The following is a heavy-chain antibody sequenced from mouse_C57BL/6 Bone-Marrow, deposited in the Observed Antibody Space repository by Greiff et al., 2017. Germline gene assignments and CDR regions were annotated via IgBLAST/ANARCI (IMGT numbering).Heavy chain of an antibody. CDR2: IWSGGST. J-gene: IGHJ2*01. CDR1: GFSLTSYG. Sequence: VQLQQSGPGLVQPSQSLSITCTVSGFSLTSYGVHWVRQSPGKGLEWLGVIWSGGSTDYNAAFISRLSISKDNSKSQVFLKMNSQQADDTAIYYSARSYDDYYVSFYFDYWGQGTPLTVSS. V-gene: IGHV2-2*01. CDR3: ARSYDDYYVSFYFDY. D-gene: IGHD2-3*01.